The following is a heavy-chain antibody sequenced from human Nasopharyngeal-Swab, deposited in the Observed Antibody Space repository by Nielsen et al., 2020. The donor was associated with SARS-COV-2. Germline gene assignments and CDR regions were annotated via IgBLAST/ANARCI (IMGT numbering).Heavy chain of an antibody. J-gene: IGHJ6*02. CDR3: ARDLWLETDYYYLGMDV. CDR1: GYTFTSYG. Sequence: ASVKVSCKASGYTFTSYGISWVRQAPGQGLEWMGWISAYNGNTNYAQKLQGRVTITTDTSTSTAYMELRSLRSDDTAVYYCARDLWLETDYYYLGMDVWGQGTTVTVSS. V-gene: IGHV1-18*01. D-gene: IGHD6-19*01. CDR2: ISAYNGNT.